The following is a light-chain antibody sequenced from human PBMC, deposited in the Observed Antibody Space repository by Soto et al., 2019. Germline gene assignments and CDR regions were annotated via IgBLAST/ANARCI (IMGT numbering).Light chain of an antibody. J-gene: IGLJ3*02. CDR3: GTWDSSLSAWV. Sequence: QSVLTQLPSVSAAPGQKVTISCSGSSSNIGNNYVSWYQQLPGTAPKLLIYDNNKRPSGIPDRFSGSKSGTSATLGITGLQTGDEADYYCGTWDSSLSAWVFGGGTKVTVL. CDR2: DNN. CDR1: SSNIGNNY. V-gene: IGLV1-51*01.